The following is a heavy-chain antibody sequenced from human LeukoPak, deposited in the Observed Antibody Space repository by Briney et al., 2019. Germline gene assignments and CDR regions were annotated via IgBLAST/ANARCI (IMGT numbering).Heavy chain of an antibody. CDR2: ISASGGST. CDR1: GFTFSSYG. Sequence: GGTLRLSCAASGFTFSSYGMSWVRQAPGKGLKWVSDISASGGSTYYADSVKGRFTISRDNAKNSLYLQMNSLRAEDTAVYYCARGSSDYDILTGLNNWFDPWGQGTLVTVSS. D-gene: IGHD3-9*01. J-gene: IGHJ5*02. CDR3: ARGSSDYDILTGLNNWFDP. V-gene: IGHV3-23*01.